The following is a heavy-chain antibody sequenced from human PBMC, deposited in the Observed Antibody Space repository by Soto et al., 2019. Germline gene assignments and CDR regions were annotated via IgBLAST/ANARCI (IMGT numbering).Heavy chain of an antibody. J-gene: IGHJ4*02. CDR2: IYHSGST. CDR3: ARGNYYDSSGYLFDY. Sequence: SETLSLTCAVSGGSISSGGYSWSWIRQPPGKGLEWIGYIYHSGSTNYNPSLKSRVTMSVDRSKNQFSLNLSSVTAADMAVYYCARGNYYDSSGYLFDYWGQGTLVTVSS. D-gene: IGHD3-22*01. CDR1: GGSISSGGYS. V-gene: IGHV4-30-2*01.